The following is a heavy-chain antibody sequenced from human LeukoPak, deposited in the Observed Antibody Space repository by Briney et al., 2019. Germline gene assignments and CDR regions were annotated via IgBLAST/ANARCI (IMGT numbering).Heavy chain of an antibody. CDR1: GFTFSSYA. Sequence: GRSLKLSCAASGFTFSSYAMHWVRQAPGKGLEWVAVISYDGSVKFYADSVKGRFTTSRDNSKNTLYLQMNSLRAEDTSVYYCAKVGCSGGNCYAAFDIWGQGTMVTVSS. J-gene: IGHJ3*02. CDR3: AKVGCSGGNCYAAFDI. D-gene: IGHD2-15*01. V-gene: IGHV3-30*18. CDR2: ISYDGSVK.